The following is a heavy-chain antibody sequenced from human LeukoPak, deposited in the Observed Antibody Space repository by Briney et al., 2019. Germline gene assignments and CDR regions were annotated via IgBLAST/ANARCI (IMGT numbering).Heavy chain of an antibody. CDR1: GFTFSSYG. CDR3: ARQHCSGGDCYFFD. J-gene: IGHJ4*02. Sequence: GGSLRLSCAASGFTFSSYGMHWVRQAPGKGLEWVALIWYDGNNKYYADSVKGRFTISRDDSKNTLYLQLNSLRAEDTAVYYCARQHCSGGDCYFFDWGQGTLVTVSS. D-gene: IGHD2-15*01. CDR2: IWYDGNNK. V-gene: IGHV3-33*01.